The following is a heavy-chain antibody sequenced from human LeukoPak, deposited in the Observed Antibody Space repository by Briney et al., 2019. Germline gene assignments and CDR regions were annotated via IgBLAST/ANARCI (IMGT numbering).Heavy chain of an antibody. D-gene: IGHD3-22*01. V-gene: IGHV3-21*04. J-gene: IGHJ4*02. CDR2: ISSSSSYI. CDR1: GFTFSSYS. Sequence: GGSLRLSCAASGFTFSSYSMNWVRQAPGKGLEWVSSISSSSSYIYYADSVKGRFTISRDNSKNTLYLQMNSLRAEDTAVYYCAKPEYYYDSSGYNPFDYWGQGTLVTVSS. CDR3: AKPEYYYDSSGYNPFDY.